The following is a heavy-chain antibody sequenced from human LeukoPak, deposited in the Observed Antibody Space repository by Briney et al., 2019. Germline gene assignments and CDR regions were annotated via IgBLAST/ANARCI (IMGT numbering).Heavy chain of an antibody. CDR3: ARTPVAGTSRIDWFDP. V-gene: IGHV1-8*01. CDR1: GYTFTSYD. Sequence: ASVKVSCKASGYTFTSYDINWVRQATGQGLEWMGWMNPNSGNTGYAQKFQGRVTMTRNTSISTAYMELSSLRSEDTAVYYCARTPVAGTSRIDWFDPWGQGTLVTVSS. D-gene: IGHD6-19*01. J-gene: IGHJ5*02. CDR2: MNPNSGNT.